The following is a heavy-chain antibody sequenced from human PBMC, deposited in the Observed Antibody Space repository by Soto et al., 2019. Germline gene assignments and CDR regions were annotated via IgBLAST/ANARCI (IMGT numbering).Heavy chain of an antibody. CDR1: GYTFTSYD. D-gene: IGHD3-10*01. V-gene: IGHV1-8*01. CDR2: MNPNSGNT. Sequence: ASVKVSCKASGYTFTSYDINWVRQATGQGLEWMGWMNPNSGNTGYAQKFQGRVTMTRNTSISTAYMELSSPRSEDTAVYYCARGAESYYYGSGSYSWGQGTLVTVSS. CDR3: ARGAESYYYGSGSYS. J-gene: IGHJ5*02.